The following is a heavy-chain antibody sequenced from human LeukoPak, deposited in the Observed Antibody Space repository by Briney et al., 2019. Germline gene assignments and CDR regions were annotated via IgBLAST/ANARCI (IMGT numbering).Heavy chain of an antibody. CDR2: IYSDYSGGST. J-gene: IGHJ4*02. CDR1: GFSVSSNY. Sequence: GGSLRLSCAASGFSVSSNYMTWVRQAPGKGLEWVSIIYSDYSGGSTYYADSVKGRFTISRDSSKNMLYLQMNSLRAEDTAVYSCARGTVTAPDYWGQGTLVTVSS. V-gene: IGHV3-53*01. CDR3: ARGTVTAPDY. D-gene: IGHD4-17*01.